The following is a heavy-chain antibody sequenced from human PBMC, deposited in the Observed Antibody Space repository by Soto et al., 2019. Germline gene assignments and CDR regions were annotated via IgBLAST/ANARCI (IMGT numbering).Heavy chain of an antibody. CDR3: ARAPGYCSGGSCYSRRNWLDP. J-gene: IGHJ5*02. CDR1: GGSVSSGSYY. D-gene: IGHD2-15*01. Sequence: SETLSLTCTVSGGSVSSGSYYWSWIRQPPGKGLEWIGYIYYSGSTNYNPSLKSRVTISVDTSKNQFSLKLSSVTAADTAVYYCARAPGYCSGGSCYSRRNWLDPWGQGTLVTVSS. V-gene: IGHV4-61*01. CDR2: IYYSGST.